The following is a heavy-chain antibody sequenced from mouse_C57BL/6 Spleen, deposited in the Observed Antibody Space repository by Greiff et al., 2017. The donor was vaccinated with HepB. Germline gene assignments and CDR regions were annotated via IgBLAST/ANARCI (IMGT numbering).Heavy chain of an antibody. V-gene: IGHV1-72*01. CDR2: IDPNSGGT. CDR1: GYTFTSYW. Sequence: QVQLQQPGAELVKPGASVKLSCKASGYTFTSYWMHWVKQRPGRGLEWIGRIDPNSGGTKYNEKFKSKATLTVDKPSSTANMQLSSLTYEASAVYYCAIRLRIAMDYWGQVASVTVSS. J-gene: IGHJ4*01. CDR3: AIRLRIAMDY.